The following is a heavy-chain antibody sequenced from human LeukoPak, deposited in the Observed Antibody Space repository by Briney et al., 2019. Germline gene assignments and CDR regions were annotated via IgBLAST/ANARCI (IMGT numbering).Heavy chain of an antibody. D-gene: IGHD3-22*01. V-gene: IGHV4-34*01. Sequence: SETLSLTCAVYGGSFSGYYWSWIRQPPGKGLEWIGEINHSGSTNYNPSLKSRVTISVDTSKNQFSLKLSSVSAADTAVYYCARDQYYDSSTYYEIDYWGQGTLVIVSS. J-gene: IGHJ4*02. CDR3: ARDQYYDSSTYYEIDY. CDR2: INHSGST. CDR1: GGSFSGYY.